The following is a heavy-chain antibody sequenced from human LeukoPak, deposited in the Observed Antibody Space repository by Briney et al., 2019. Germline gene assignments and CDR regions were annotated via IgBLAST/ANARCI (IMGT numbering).Heavy chain of an antibody. J-gene: IGHJ4*02. CDR1: GGSISSSSYY. CDR3: TRDIFTVAHFDY. V-gene: IGHV4-39*07. D-gene: IGHD6-19*01. CDR2: IYYSGST. Sequence: PSETLSLTCTVSGGSISSSSYYWGWIRQPPGKGLEWIVSIYYSGSTYYNPSLQSRVTISVDTSKNQFSLKLSSVTAADTAVYYCTRDIFTVAHFDYWGQGTLVTVSS.